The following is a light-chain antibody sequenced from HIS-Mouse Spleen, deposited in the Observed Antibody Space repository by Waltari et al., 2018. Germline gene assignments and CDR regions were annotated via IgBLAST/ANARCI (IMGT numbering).Light chain of an antibody. CDR3: SSYTSSSFNVV. V-gene: IGLV2-14*03. CDR2: DVS. J-gene: IGLJ2*01. CDR1: ISDVGGYNY. Sequence: QSALTQPASVSGSPGQSITISCTGTISDVGGYNYVSWYQQHPGKAPKLIFYDVSNRPSGVSNRFSGSKSGNTASLTISGLQAEDEADYYCSSYTSSSFNVVFGGGTKLTVL.